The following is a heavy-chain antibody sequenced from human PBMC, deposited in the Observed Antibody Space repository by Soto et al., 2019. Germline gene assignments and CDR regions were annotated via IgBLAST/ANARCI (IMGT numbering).Heavy chain of an antibody. V-gene: IGHV2-5*02. Sequence: QITLKESGPTLVKPTQTLTLTCTFSGFSLSTSGVGVGWIRQPPGKALEWLALIYCDDDKRYSPSMENRLTITKDTTKNRRVLTLTNMDPVDTATYYFAHTLAPGISDYWGRGTLVTVSS. CDR2: IYCDDDK. CDR1: GFSLSTSGVG. J-gene: IGHJ4*02. CDR3: AHTLAPGISDY. D-gene: IGHD6-13*01.